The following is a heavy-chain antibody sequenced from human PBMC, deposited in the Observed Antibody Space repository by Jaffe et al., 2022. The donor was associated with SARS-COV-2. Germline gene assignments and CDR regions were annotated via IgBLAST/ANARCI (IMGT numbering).Heavy chain of an antibody. V-gene: IGHV3-11*01. CDR2: ISSSGTTI. CDR3: AREPTRFNYYYAMDV. J-gene: IGHJ6*02. CDR1: GFTLSDYY. Sequence: QVQLVESGGGLVKPGGSLRLSCAASGFTLSDYYMSWIRQAPGKGLEWVSYISSSGTTIYYADSVKGRFTISRDDAKNSLSLQMNSLRAEDTAVYYCAREPTRFNYYYAMDVWGQGTTVTVSS. D-gene: IGHD3-3*01.